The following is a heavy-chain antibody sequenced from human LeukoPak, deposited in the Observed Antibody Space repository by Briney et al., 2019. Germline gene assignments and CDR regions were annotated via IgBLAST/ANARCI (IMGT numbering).Heavy chain of an antibody. D-gene: IGHD1-26*01. CDR3: ARAGGRGGSYYGCDS. CDR2: ISAYNGNT. Sequence: ASVKVSCKASGYTFTTYGLGWVRQAPGQGLEWMGWISAYNGNTDYAQKLQGRVTMTTDTSTSTTYMELRSLRSDDTAVYYWARAGGRGGSYYGCDSGGKEPLVTVS. V-gene: IGHV1-18*01. J-gene: IGHJ4*02. CDR1: GYTFTTYG.